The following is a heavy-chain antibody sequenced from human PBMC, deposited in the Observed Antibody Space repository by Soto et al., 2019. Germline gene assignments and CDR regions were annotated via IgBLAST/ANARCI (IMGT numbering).Heavy chain of an antibody. CDR2: IYDSGST. D-gene: IGHD3-16*02. CDR3: ARVYHVFWYFDL. V-gene: IGHV4-30-4*01. CDR1: GGSLSGSDSY. J-gene: IGHJ2*01. Sequence: QVQLQESGPGLVKPSQTLSLTCTVSGGSLSGSDSYWSWIRQPPGKGLEWIGHIYDSGSTYYNPSLKSRVVISVDTSKSQFSLKLSSVTAADTALYYCARVYHVFWYFDLWGRGTLVTVSS.